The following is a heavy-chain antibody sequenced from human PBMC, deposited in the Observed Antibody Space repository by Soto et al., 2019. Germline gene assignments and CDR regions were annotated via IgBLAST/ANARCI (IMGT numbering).Heavy chain of an antibody. J-gene: IGHJ4*02. V-gene: IGHV3-30*14. CDR1: GFSFTAYA. Sequence: QVQLVESGGGVVQPGKSLRLSCAASGFSFTAYAMLWVRQAPGKGLEWVSIISYDGRDKYYADSVKGRFSISRDDFKNILYLQLNSLRPEDTAVYYCVAGFTWGDYWGQGTLVTVSS. CDR2: ISYDGRDK. CDR3: VAGFTWGDY. D-gene: IGHD3-16*01.